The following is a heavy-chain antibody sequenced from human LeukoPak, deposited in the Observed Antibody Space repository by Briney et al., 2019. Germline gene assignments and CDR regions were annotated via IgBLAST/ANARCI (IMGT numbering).Heavy chain of an antibody. J-gene: IGHJ6*03. CDR3: VRAFGGYDSQRFYYNMDV. CDR1: GIAFDKNA. D-gene: IGHD5-12*01. CDR2: ISHSGGAT. V-gene: IGHV3-23*01. Sequence: GGSLRLSCAAFGIAFDKNAMSWVRQAPGKGLEWVSTISHSGGATHYADSVKGRFAISRDSAKNSLYLEMSSLRVEDTAVYYCVRAFGGYDSQRFYYNMDVWGKGTTVTVSS.